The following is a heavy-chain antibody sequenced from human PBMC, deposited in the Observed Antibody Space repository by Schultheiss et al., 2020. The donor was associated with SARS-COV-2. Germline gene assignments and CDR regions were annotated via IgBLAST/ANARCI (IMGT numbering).Heavy chain of an antibody. J-gene: IGHJ4*02. V-gene: IGHV4-34*01. CDR2: INHRGST. CDR3: ARKDTAMVI. D-gene: IGHD5-18*01. Sequence: SETLSLTCAVYGGSFSAYYWNWIRQPPGKGLEWIGEINHRGSTNYNPSLKSRVTISVDKSKNQFSLKLSSVTAADTAVYYCARKDTAMVIWGQGTLVTVSS. CDR1: GGSFSAYY.